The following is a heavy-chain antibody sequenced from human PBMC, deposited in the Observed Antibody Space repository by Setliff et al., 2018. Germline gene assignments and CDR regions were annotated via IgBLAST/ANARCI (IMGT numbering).Heavy chain of an antibody. Sequence: SVRVSCKASQYTFSSYGITWVRQAPGQGLEWMGGIIPIFGTTDYAQKFQCRVTITTDESTSTAYMELSSLRSEDTAVYYCARGRRVDTAMVISWFDPWGQGTLVTVSS. V-gene: IGHV1-69*05. CDR2: IIPIFGTT. CDR1: QYTFSSYG. J-gene: IGHJ5*02. CDR3: ARGRRVDTAMVISWFDP. D-gene: IGHD5-18*01.